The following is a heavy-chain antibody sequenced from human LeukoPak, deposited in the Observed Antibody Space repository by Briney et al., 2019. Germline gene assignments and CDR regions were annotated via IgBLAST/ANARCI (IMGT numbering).Heavy chain of an antibody. CDR2: IYTSGST. J-gene: IGHJ4*02. V-gene: IGHV4-4*07. CDR1: GGSISSYY. CDR3: ATFSYIVADGYCTNGVCYRYFDY. D-gene: IGHD2-8*01. Sequence: SETLSLTCTVSGGSISSYYWSWIRQPAGKGLEWIGRIYTSGSTNYNPSLKSRVTMSVDTSKNQFSLKLSSVTAADTAVYYCATFSYIVADGYCTNGVCYRYFDYWGQGTLVTVSS.